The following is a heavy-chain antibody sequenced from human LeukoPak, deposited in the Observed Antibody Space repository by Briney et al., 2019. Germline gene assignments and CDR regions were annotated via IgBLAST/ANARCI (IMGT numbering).Heavy chain of an antibody. V-gene: IGHV4-34*01. CDR3: ARGRYAAAAFDY. CDR2: INHSGST. CDR1: GGSFSGYY. Sequence: NASETLSLTCAVYGGSFSGYYWSWIRQPPGKGLEWIGEINHSGSTNYNPSLKSRVTISVDTSKNQFSLKLSSVTAADTAVYYCARGRYAAAAFDYWGRGTLVTVSS. D-gene: IGHD2-2*01. J-gene: IGHJ4*02.